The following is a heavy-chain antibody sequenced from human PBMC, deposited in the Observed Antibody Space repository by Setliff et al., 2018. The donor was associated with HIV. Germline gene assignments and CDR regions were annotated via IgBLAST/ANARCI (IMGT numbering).Heavy chain of an antibody. V-gene: IGHV5-51*01. Sequence: GESLKISCKGSGYSFTSYWIGWVRQMPGKGLEWMGIIYPGDSDTRYSPSFQGQVTISADNSKNTLYLRMNRLRPEDTAVYYCAKVGGDGRFHYYHMDVWGKGTTVTVSS. CDR1: GYSFTSYW. CDR2: IYPGDSDT. J-gene: IGHJ6*03. CDR3: AKVGGDGRFHYYHMDV. D-gene: IGHD2-21*02.